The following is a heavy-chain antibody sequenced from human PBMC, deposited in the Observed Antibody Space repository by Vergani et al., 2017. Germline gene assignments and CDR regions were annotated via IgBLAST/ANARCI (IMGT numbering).Heavy chain of an antibody. CDR1: GGSITYGAFY. J-gene: IGHJ5*02. CDR3: GRVADFYGLGSRLLDL. D-gene: IGHD3-10*01. CDR2: MYHSGST. V-gene: IGHV4-39*07. Sequence: QLQLQESGPGLVKPSETLSLTCTVSGGSITYGAFYWGWIRQSPGKGLEWIGYMYHSGSTHYNPSLETRVTISGDTSKNQFSLKLNSVTAADTAVYYCGRVADFYGLGSRLLDLWGQGILVTVSS.